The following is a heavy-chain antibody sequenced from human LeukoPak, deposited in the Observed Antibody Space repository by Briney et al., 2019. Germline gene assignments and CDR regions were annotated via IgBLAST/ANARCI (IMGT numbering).Heavy chain of an antibody. CDR2: IYSGGST. Sequence: PGVSLRLSCAASGFTVSSNYMSWVRQAPGKGLEWVSVIYSGGSTYYADSVKGRFTISRDNSKNTLYLQMNSLRAEDTAVYYCARDLPLMVRGVIITYYYGMDVWGQGTTVTVSS. J-gene: IGHJ6*02. CDR1: GFTVSSNY. CDR3: ARDLPLMVRGVIITYYYGMDV. V-gene: IGHV3-66*01. D-gene: IGHD3-10*01.